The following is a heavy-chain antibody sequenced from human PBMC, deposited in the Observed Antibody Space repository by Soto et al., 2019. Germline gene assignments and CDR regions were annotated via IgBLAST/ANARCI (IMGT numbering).Heavy chain of an antibody. CDR2: ISPHNGNT. CDR1: GYTFTSYG. J-gene: IGHJ4*02. D-gene: IGHD1-1*01. V-gene: IGHV1-18*01. Sequence: QVHLVQSGVEVKKPGASVKVSCKASGYTFTSYGITWVRQAPGQGLEWMGWISPHNGNTDYAQKLQGRVIVTRDTSTSTAYMELRSLRSDDTAVYYCARGRYGDYWGQGALVTVSS. CDR3: ARGRYGDY.